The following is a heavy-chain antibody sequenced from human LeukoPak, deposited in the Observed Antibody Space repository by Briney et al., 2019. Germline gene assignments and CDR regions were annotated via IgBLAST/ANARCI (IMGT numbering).Heavy chain of an antibody. CDR3: ARDQGYSYGHGFDY. CDR1: GFTFSSYS. Sequence: GGSLRLSCAASGFTFSSYSMHWVRQAPGKGLEWVALISYDGSNKYYADSVKGRFTISRDNSKNTLYLQMNSLRAEDMAVYYCARDQGYSYGHGFDYWGQGTLVTVSS. J-gene: IGHJ4*02. CDR2: ISYDGSNK. D-gene: IGHD5-18*01. V-gene: IGHV3-30-3*01.